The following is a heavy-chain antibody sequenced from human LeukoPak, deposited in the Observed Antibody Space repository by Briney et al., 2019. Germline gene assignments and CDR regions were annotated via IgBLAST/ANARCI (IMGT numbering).Heavy chain of an antibody. V-gene: IGHV5-51*01. D-gene: IGHD6-13*01. J-gene: IGHJ4*02. CDR2: INPGYSDT. Sequence: GESLKISCQGSGYSFNSYWIGWVRQLPGKGLEWMGNINPGYSDTRYSPSFQGQVTISADKSISTAYLQWSSLKASDTAMYYCARRLAAASPDVYWGQGTLVTVSS. CDR3: ARRLAAASPDVY. CDR1: GYSFNSYW.